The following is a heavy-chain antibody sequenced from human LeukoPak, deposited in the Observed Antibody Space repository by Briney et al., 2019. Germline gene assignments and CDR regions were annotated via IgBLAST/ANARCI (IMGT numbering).Heavy chain of an antibody. CDR3: AKDVLRGKYYYDSSGSNAFDI. J-gene: IGHJ3*02. V-gene: IGHV3-74*03. CDR2: INSDASST. D-gene: IGHD3-22*01. CDR1: GFSFSTSW. Sequence: PGGSLRLSCAASGFSFSTSWMHWVRQVPGKGLVWVSLINSDASSTTYADSVKGRFTISRDNAKNTVYLQMNSLRAEDTAVYYCAKDVLRGKYYYDSSGSNAFDIWGQGTMVTVSS.